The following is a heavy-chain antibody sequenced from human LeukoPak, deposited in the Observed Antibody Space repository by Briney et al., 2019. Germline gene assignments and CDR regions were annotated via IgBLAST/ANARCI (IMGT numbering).Heavy chain of an antibody. CDR3: AKGISLSWRGFDY. V-gene: IGHV3-33*06. CDR2: IWYDGSNK. D-gene: IGHD6-13*01. J-gene: IGHJ4*02. CDR1: GFTFSTYG. Sequence: GRSLRLSCAASGFTFSTYGMHWVRQAPGKGLEWVAVIWYDGSNKHYADSVKGRFTISRDNSKNTVYLQMSSLRAEDTAVYFCAKGISLSWRGFDYWGQGTLVTVSS.